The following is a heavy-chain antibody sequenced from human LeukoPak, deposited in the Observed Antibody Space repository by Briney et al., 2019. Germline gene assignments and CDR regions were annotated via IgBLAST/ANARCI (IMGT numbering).Heavy chain of an antibody. Sequence: AGGSLRLSCAASAFTFSSYGMHWVRQAPGKGLEWVAVIWYDGSNKYYADSVKGRFTISRDNSKNTLYLQMNSLRAEDTAVYYCARDPTPRYCSGGSCYTHYGMDVWGQGTTVTVSS. V-gene: IGHV3-33*01. CDR1: AFTFSSYG. CDR2: IWYDGSNK. CDR3: ARDPTPRYCSGGSCYTHYGMDV. J-gene: IGHJ6*02. D-gene: IGHD2-15*01.